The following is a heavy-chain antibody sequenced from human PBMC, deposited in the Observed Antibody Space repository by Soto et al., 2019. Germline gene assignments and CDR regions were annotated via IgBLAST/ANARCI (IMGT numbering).Heavy chain of an antibody. D-gene: IGHD3-10*01. V-gene: IGHV3-9*01. Sequence: EVQLVESGGGLGQPGRSLRLSCAASGFTFHTHSMHWVRQRPGKGLEWVCGISWNGGSICYADSVKGRFTISRDNASNSLYLQMNSLRADDSAVYYCVKGGGEGLRYHNFLDFWGQGTLVTVSS. CDR1: GFTFHTHS. CDR2: ISWNGGSI. J-gene: IGHJ4*02. CDR3: VKGGGEGLRYHNFLDF.